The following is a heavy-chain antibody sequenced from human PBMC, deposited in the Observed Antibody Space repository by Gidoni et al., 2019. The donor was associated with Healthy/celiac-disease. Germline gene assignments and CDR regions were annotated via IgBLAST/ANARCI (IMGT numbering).Heavy chain of an antibody. V-gene: IGHV1-2*02. CDR1: GYPFTGYY. CDR2: INPNSGGT. J-gene: IGHJ6*02. CDR3: ARGSRVVVTVHSYYYGMDV. D-gene: IGHD2-21*02. Sequence: QVQLVQSGAEVKKPGASVKVSCKASGYPFTGYYMHWVRQAPGQGLEWMGWINPNSGGTNYAQKFQGRVTMTRDTSISTAYMELSRLRSDDTAVYYCARGSRVVVTVHSYYYGMDVWGQGTTVTVSS.